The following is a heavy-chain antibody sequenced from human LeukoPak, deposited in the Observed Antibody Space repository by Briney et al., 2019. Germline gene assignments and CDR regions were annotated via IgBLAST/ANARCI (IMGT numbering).Heavy chain of an antibody. CDR2: IYPGDSDI. Sequence: GESLKISCKGSGYSFTSYWIAWVRQMPGKGLEWMGFIYPGDSDIRYSPSFQGQVTFSVDKSIGTAYLQWSSLKASDAAMYYCARRVEAGAWYFDYWGQGTLVTVSS. J-gene: IGHJ4*02. V-gene: IGHV5-51*01. CDR1: GYSFTSYW. CDR3: ARRVEAGAWYFDY. D-gene: IGHD6-13*01.